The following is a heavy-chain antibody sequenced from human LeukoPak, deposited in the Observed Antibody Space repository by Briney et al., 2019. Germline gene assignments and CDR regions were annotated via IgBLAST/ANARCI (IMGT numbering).Heavy chain of an antibody. J-gene: IGHJ5*02. Sequence: SETLSLTCTVSGYSISSGYYWGWIRQPPGKGLEWIGSIYYSGSTYYNPSLKSRVTISVDTSKNQFSLKLSSVTAADTAVYYCARLGWELLNSAASWFDPWGQGTLVTVSS. D-gene: IGHD1-26*01. CDR2: IYYSGST. V-gene: IGHV4-38-2*02. CDR1: GYSISSGYY. CDR3: ARLGWELLNSAASWFDP.